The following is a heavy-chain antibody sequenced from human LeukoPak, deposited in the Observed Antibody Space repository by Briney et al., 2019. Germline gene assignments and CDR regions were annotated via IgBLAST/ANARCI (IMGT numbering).Heavy chain of an antibody. CDR1: GFTFSSYA. Sequence: PGGSLRLSFAASGFTFSSYAMHWVRQAPGKGLEWVAVISYDRSNKYYADSVKGRFTISRDHDKNSLYLQMNSLRAEDTAVYYCAELGITMIGGVWGKGTTVTLSS. CDR3: AELGITMIGGV. D-gene: IGHD3-10*02. V-gene: IGHV3-30*04. J-gene: IGHJ6*04. CDR2: ISYDRSNK.